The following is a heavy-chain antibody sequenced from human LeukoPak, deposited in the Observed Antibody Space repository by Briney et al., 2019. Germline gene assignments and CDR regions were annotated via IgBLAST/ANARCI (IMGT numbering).Heavy chain of an antibody. CDR3: ARHTATNSGSYYYYGMDV. D-gene: IGHD1-26*01. CDR1: GYIFTSYW. V-gene: IGHV5-51*01. J-gene: IGHJ6*02. Sequence: GESLKISCKGSGYIFTSYWIGWVRQMPGKGLEWMGIIYPGDSDTRYSPPFQGQVTISADKSISTAYLQWSSLKASDTAMYYCARHTATNSGSYYYYGMDVWGQGTTVTVSS. CDR2: IYPGDSDT.